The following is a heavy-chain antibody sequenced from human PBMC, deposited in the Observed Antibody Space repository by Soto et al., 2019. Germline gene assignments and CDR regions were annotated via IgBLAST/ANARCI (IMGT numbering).Heavy chain of an antibody. CDR2: ISATGGST. CDR3: AKERGYFGTSGYPIYHFDY. V-gene: IGHV3-23*01. D-gene: IGHD3-22*01. Sequence: PGGSLRLSCEASGFIFSNYGMSWVRQAPGKGLEWVSSISATGGSTDYGDSVKGRFTMSRDNSKNTLSLHMRNLRAEDTALYYCAKERGYFGTSGYPIYHFDYWGQSTLVTVYS. CDR1: GFIFSNYG. J-gene: IGHJ4*02.